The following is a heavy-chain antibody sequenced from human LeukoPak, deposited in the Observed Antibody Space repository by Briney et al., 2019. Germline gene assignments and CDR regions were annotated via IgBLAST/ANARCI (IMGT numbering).Heavy chain of an antibody. D-gene: IGHD1-26*01. J-gene: IGHJ4*02. CDR3: ARAPGWWELSFDY. V-gene: IGHV4-39*07. CDR1: GGSISSSSYY. Sequence: PSETLSLTCTVSGGSISSSSYYWGWIRQPPGKGLEWIGSIYYSGSTYYNPSLKSRVTISVDTSKNQFSLKLSSVTAADTAVYYCARAPGWWELSFDYWGQGTLVTVSS. CDR2: IYYSGST.